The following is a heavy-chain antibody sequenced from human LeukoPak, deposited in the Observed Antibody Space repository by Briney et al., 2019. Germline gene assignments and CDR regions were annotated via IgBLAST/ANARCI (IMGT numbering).Heavy chain of an antibody. Sequence: SQTLSLTCAISGDSVSNNSAAWNWIRQSPSRGLEWLGRTYYKSKWYHDYATSVKSRLIINPDTSKNQVSLQLNSVTPEDSAVYFCARGQAQFDFWGQGTLVTVSS. J-gene: IGHJ4*02. CDR3: ARGQAQFDF. V-gene: IGHV6-1*01. CDR2: TYYKSKWYH. CDR1: GDSVSNNSAA.